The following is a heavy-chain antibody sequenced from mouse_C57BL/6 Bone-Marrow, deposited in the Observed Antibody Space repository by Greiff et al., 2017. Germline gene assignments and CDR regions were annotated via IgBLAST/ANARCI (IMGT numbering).Heavy chain of an antibody. Sequence: EVKLMESGPGLVKPSQTVFLTCTVTGISITTGNYRWSWIRQFPGNKLEWIGDIYYSGTITYNPSLTSRTTITSDTPKKQFFLEMNSLTAEDTATYYCARGYYDYDEGYWGQGATLSVSS. V-gene: IGHV3-5*01. CDR2: IYYSGTI. D-gene: IGHD2-4*01. CDR3: ARGYYDYDEGY. J-gene: IGHJ2*01. CDR1: GISITTGNYR.